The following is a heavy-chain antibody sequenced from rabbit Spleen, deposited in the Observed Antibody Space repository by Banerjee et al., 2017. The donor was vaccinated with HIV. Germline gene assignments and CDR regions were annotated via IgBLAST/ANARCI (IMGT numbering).Heavy chain of an antibody. V-gene: IGHV1S40*01. CDR2: IYTGSSDAT. J-gene: IGHJ4*01. CDR3: ARDLAGVIGWNFNL. CDR1: GFSFSSNYW. Sequence: QSLEESGGDLVKPGASLTLTCTASGFSFSSNYWICWVRQAPGKGLEWIACIYTGSSDATYYASWAKGRFTITRSTSLNTVTLQLNSLTAADTATYFCARDLAGVIGWNFNLWGQGTLVTV. D-gene: IGHD4-1*01.